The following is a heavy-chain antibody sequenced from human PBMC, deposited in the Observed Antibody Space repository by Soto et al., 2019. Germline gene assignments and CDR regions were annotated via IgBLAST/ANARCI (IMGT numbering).Heavy chain of an antibody. Sequence: QVQLVQPGAEVKKPGASVTVSGKASGYTFTNYGFSWVRQAPGQGLEWMGRISGYNGNTKYAEKFQNRVTMTTNTSTNTAHMELRSLRSDDTAVYYCAREGQAPYYYYGMDVWGQGTGVTVSS. CDR2: ISGYNGNT. V-gene: IGHV1-18*01. CDR3: AREGQAPYYYYGMDV. J-gene: IGHJ6*02. CDR1: GYTFTNYG.